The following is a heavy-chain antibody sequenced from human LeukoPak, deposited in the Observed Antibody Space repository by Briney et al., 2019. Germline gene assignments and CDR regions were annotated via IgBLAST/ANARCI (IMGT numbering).Heavy chain of an antibody. D-gene: IGHD3-16*02. CDR2: ISPYNGNT. Sequence: ASVKVSCKASGYTFTRYGISWVRQAPGQGLEWMGSISPYNGNTNYAERLQGRVIMTTDTSTRTAYMELRSLRSHDTAVFYCARDQYDYVRGSYRPYFDYWGQGTLVTVSS. V-gene: IGHV1-18*04. CDR3: ARDQYDYVRGSYRPYFDY. CDR1: GYTFTRYG. J-gene: IGHJ4*02.